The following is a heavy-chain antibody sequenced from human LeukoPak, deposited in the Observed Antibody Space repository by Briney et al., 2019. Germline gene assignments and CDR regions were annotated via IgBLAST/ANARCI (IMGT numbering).Heavy chain of an antibody. CDR3: TVDTAMVGDAFDI. D-gene: IGHD5-18*01. J-gene: IGHJ3*02. CDR1: GFTFSDYG. CDR2: ISYDGTNK. V-gene: IGHV3-30*03. Sequence: SGGSLRLSCAASGFTFSDYGMHWVRQAPGKGLEWVAVISYDGTNKYYVDSVKGRFTISRDNSKNTLYLQMNSLRAEDTAVYYCTVDTAMVGDAFDIWGQGTMVTVSS.